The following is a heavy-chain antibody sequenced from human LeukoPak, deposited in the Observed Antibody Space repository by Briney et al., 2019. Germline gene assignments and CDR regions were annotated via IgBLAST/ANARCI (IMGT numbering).Heavy chain of an antibody. CDR1: GFTFSSYW. Sequence: SGGSLRLSCVAPGFTFSSYWMASVRQAPGKGLEWVANINQDGSEKNYVDAVKGRFTISRDNAKNSLCLQMNSLRAEDTAVYYCARDRGYSTFDMWGQGTMVTVSS. CDR3: ARDRGYSTFDM. CDR2: INQDGSEK. V-gene: IGHV3-7*05. J-gene: IGHJ3*02. D-gene: IGHD5-18*01.